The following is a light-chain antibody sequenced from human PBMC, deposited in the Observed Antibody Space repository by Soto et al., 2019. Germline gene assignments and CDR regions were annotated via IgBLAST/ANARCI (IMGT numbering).Light chain of an antibody. CDR1: QSISSY. CDR3: KQCYSTPPT. Sequence: DIQMTQSPSSLSASVGDRVTITCRASQSISSYLNWYQQKPGKAPKLLIYAASSLQSGVPSRFSGTGSATDFTLTISSLQPEDFATYYCKQCYSTPPTFGQGTKLEIK. CDR2: AAS. J-gene: IGKJ2*01. V-gene: IGKV1-39*01.